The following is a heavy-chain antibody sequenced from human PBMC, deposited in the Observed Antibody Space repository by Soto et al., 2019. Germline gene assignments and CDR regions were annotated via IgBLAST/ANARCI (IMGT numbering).Heavy chain of an antibody. V-gene: IGHV1-18*01. CDR3: ARAASKFLGTSSLY. J-gene: IGHJ4*02. Sequence: ASVKVSCKASGYTFTTYGISWVRQAPGQGLEWMGWISAYNGNTNYTQNLQGRVTMTTDTSTSTAYMELRSLRSDDTAVYYCARAASKFLGTSSLYWGQGTVVTVFS. CDR1: GYTFTTYG. CDR2: ISAYNGNT. D-gene: IGHD1-1*01.